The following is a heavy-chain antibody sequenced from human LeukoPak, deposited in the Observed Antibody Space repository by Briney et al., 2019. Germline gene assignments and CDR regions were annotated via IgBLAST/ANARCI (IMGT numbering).Heavy chain of an antibody. V-gene: IGHV3-23*01. CDR1: GFTFSSYA. J-gene: IGHJ4*02. Sequence: GGSLRLFCAASGFTFSSYAMSGVRQAPARGLEWVSSLRGGGETFYADSVKGRFTLSRDESKNTVYLQMNNLRVEDTAVYFCAKASWVSSADAVLWGQGTLVTVSS. CDR2: LRGGGET. D-gene: IGHD3-16*01. CDR3: AKASWVSSADAVL.